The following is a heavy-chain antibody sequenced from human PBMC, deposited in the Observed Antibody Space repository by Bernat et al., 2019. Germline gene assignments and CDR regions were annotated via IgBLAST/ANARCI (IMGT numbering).Heavy chain of an antibody. CDR1: GFTFSSYT. Sequence: EVQLVESGGGLVKPGGSLSLSCAASGFTFSSYTRNWARQSPGKGLEWVSSISSSSSYIYYADSVKGRFTISRDKAKNSLYLQMNSVRAGDTAVYYCARGALPSRGSWGQGTLVTVSS. J-gene: IGHJ4*02. CDR2: ISSSSSYI. V-gene: IGHV3-21*01. CDR3: ARGALPSRGS.